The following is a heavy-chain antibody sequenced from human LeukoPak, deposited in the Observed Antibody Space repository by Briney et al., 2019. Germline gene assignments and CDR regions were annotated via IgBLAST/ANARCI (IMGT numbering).Heavy chain of an antibody. D-gene: IGHD6-13*01. Sequence: SETLSLTCTVSGGSISSSSYYWGWIRQPPGKGLEWIGSIYYSGSTYYNPSLKSRVTISVDTSKNQFSLKLSSVTAADTAVYYCARDAEYSSSLTEWGQGTLVTVSS. CDR1: GGSISSSSYY. CDR3: ARDAEYSSSLTE. J-gene: IGHJ4*02. CDR2: IYYSGST. V-gene: IGHV4-39*07.